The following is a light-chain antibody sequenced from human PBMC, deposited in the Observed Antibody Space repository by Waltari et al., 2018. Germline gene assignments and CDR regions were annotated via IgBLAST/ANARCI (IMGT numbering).Light chain of an antibody. CDR2: DVS. V-gene: IGLV2-14*03. Sequence: QSALTQPAPVSGSPGQSITISCTGTGSDVGGYNYASWYQPHPGKAPKLMIYDVSNRPSGVSNRFSGSKSGNTASLTISGLQAEDEADYYCNSYTSSSTRVFGTGTKVTVL. CDR3: NSYTSSSTRV. CDR1: GSDVGGYNY. J-gene: IGLJ1*01.